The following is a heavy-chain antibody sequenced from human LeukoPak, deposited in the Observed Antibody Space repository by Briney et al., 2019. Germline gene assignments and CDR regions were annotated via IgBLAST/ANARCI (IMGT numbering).Heavy chain of an antibody. V-gene: IGHV1-2*01. CDR2: INPNSGST. D-gene: IGHD6-13*01. CDR1: GYTFTGYY. J-gene: IGHJ4*02. CDR3: ARPSIAAAVLPFDY. Sequence: GASVKVTCKASGYTFTGYYLHWVRQAPGQGLEWMGWINPNSGSTNYAQKFQGRVTRTRDTSITTAYMELSRLRSDDTVVYYGARPSIAAAVLPFDYWGQETLVTVSS.